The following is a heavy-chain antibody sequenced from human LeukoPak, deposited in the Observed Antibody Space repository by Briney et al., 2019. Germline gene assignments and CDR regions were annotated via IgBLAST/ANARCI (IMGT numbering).Heavy chain of an antibody. CDR2: IYYSGST. Sequence: SETLSLTCTVSGGSISSYYLSWIRQPPGKGLEWIGYIYYSGSTNYNPSLKSRVTISVDTSKNQFSMKLSSVTAADTAVYYCARGVVVVTPQWYFDLWGRGTLVTVSS. CDR3: ARGVVVVTPQWYFDL. V-gene: IGHV4-59*01. J-gene: IGHJ2*01. D-gene: IGHD2-21*02. CDR1: GGSISSYY.